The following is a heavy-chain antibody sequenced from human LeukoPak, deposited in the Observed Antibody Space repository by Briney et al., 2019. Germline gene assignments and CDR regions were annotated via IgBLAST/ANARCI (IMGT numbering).Heavy chain of an antibody. J-gene: IGHJ4*02. Sequence: SETLSLTCTVSGGSISSYYWSWLRQPAGKGLEWLGRIYTSGSTNYNPSLKSRVTMSVDTSKNQFSLKLSSVTAADTAVYYCAREGSLWSPSGYSYGTSDYWGQGTLVTVSS. V-gene: IGHV4-4*07. CDR3: AREGSLWSPSGYSYGTSDY. CDR2: IYTSGST. CDR1: GGSISSYY. D-gene: IGHD5-18*01.